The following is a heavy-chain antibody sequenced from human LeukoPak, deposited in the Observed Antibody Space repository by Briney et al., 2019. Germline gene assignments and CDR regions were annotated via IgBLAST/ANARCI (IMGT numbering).Heavy chain of an antibody. CDR3: AREPLPKVASFDP. V-gene: IGHV4-61*02. CDR2: IYTSGST. J-gene: IGHJ5*02. Sequence: SETLSLTCTVSGGSISSGSYYWSWIRQPAGKGLEWIGLIYTSGSTNYNPSLKSRVTISVDTSKNQFSLKLSSVTAADTAVYYCAREPLPKVASFDPWGQGTLVTVSS. CDR1: GGSISSGSYY. D-gene: IGHD2-15*01.